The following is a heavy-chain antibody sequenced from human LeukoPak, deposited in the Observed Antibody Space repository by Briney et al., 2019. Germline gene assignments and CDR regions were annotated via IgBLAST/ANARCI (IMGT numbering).Heavy chain of an antibody. CDR2: IWYDGSNK. V-gene: IGHV3-33*01. Sequence: GRSLRLSCAASGFTFSSYGMHWVRQAPGKGLEWVAVIWYDGSNKYYADSVKGRFTISRDNSKSTLYLQMNSLRAEDTAVYYCARGHYDILTPPGYFDYWGQGTLVTVSS. D-gene: IGHD3-9*01. CDR3: ARGHYDILTPPGYFDY. J-gene: IGHJ4*02. CDR1: GFTFSSYG.